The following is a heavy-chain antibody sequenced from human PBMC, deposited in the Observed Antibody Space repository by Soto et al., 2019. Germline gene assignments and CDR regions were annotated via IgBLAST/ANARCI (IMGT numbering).Heavy chain of an antibody. CDR3: VRENYYYGMDV. V-gene: IGHV1-18*01. J-gene: IGHJ6*02. CDR1: GYTFTSYG. Sequence: ASVKVSCKASGYTFTSYGISWVRQAPGQGLEWMGWISAYNGSTFYADSVKGRFTISGDNSKNTLYLQMNSLRVDDTAMYYCVRENYYYGMDVWGQGTAVTVSS. CDR2: ISAYNGST.